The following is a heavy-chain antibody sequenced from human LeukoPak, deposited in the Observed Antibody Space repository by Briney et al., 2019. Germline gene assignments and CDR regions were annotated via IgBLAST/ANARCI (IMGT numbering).Heavy chain of an antibody. J-gene: IGHJ4*02. CDR2: ISHDGII. CDR3: ARDWVYKIDY. Sequence: GSLGLSCETAGFTFSSYVMHWVRRTPGKGLVWVSRISHDGIISYADSVKGRFTISRDNAKNTLILQMNSLRVGDTAVYYCARDWVYKIDYWGRGTLVTVSS. CDR1: GFTFSSYV. D-gene: IGHD5-24*01. V-gene: IGHV3-74*01.